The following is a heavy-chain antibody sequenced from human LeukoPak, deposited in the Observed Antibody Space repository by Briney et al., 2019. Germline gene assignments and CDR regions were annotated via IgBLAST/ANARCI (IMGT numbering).Heavy chain of an antibody. V-gene: IGHV3-23*01. CDR2: ISGSGGST. CDR1: GFTFSIYA. CDR3: ATETTVTSNAFDI. J-gene: IGHJ3*02. Sequence: GGSLRLSCVTSGFTFSIYAMSWVRQAPEKGLEWVSDISGSGGSTSYADSVKGRFTISRDNSKNTLYLQMSSLRAEDTALYYCATETTVTSNAFDIWGQGTMVTVSS. D-gene: IGHD4-17*01.